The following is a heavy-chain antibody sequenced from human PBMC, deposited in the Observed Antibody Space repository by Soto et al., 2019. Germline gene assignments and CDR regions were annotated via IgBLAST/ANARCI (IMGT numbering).Heavy chain of an antibody. V-gene: IGHV3-23*01. CDR3: AKADGRAYIVQTIAGTPFDY. J-gene: IGHJ4*02. Sequence: GGSLRLSCAASGFTFSTYVMSWVRQAPGKGLEWVSSISGSGAYTYYAESMKGRFTISRDNSENTLYLLVNTLTVEDTAVYYCAKADGRAYIVQTIAGTPFDYWGQGTLVIASS. CDR2: ISGSGAYT. CDR1: GFTFSTYV. D-gene: IGHD6-13*01.